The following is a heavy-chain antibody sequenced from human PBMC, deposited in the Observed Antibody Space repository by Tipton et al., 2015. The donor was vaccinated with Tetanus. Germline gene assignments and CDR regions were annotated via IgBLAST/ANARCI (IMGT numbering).Heavy chain of an antibody. CDR2: IYFSGNT. CDR3: ARGSGGFDV. CDR1: GASVNGGGSF. D-gene: IGHD2-8*02. V-gene: IGHV4-30-4*01. Sequence: TLSLTCTVSGASVNGGGSFWSWIRQPPGKGLEWIGYIYFSGNTYYNPSLKSRVTMSLDASKNQFSLNLTSVTAADTAVYFCARGSGGFDVWGQGTMVTVS. J-gene: IGHJ3*01.